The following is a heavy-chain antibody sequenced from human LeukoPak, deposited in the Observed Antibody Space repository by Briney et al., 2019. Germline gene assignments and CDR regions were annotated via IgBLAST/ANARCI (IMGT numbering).Heavy chain of an antibody. D-gene: IGHD6-19*01. V-gene: IGHV3-11*01. CDR3: ARPKQRLVEDAFDI. J-gene: IGHJ3*02. CDR1: GFTFSDYY. Sequence: GGSLRLSCAASGFTFSDYYMSWIRQAPGKGLEWVSYISSSGSTIYYADSVKGRFAISRDNAKNSLYLQMNSLRAEDTAVYYCARPKQRLVEDAFDIWGQGTMVTVSS. CDR2: ISSSGSTI.